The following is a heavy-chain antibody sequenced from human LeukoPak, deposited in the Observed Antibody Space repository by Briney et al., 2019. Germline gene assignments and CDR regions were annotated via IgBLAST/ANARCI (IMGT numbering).Heavy chain of an antibody. J-gene: IGHJ4*02. Sequence: GVLRLSCTASGFTFGDYAMSWFRQAPGKGLEWVGFIRSKAYGGTTEYAASVKGRFTISRDDSKSIAYLQMNSLKTEDTAVYYCTRDYDYVWGSYRYDYWGQGTLVTVSS. CDR3: TRDYDYVWGSYRYDY. D-gene: IGHD3-16*02. CDR2: IRSKAYGGTT. V-gene: IGHV3-49*03. CDR1: GFTFGDYA.